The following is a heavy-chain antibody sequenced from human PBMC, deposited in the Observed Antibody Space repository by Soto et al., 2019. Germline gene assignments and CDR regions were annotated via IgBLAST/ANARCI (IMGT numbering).Heavy chain of an antibody. CDR3: AKSPGNTWETYFFDH. D-gene: IGHD1-26*01. CDR2: ISGLGGST. CDR1: GLTFSAYS. V-gene: IGHV3-23*01. Sequence: EVQLLESGGGLVQPGGSLRLSCAASGLTFSAYSMSWVRQAPGKGLEWVSGISGLGGSTYYADSVKGRFTISRDNSRNTLFLHINSLRAEDTAVYHCAKSPGNTWETYFFDHWGQGTLLTVSS. J-gene: IGHJ4*02.